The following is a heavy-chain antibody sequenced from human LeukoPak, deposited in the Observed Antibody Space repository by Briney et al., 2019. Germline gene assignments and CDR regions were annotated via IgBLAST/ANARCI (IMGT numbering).Heavy chain of an antibody. CDR2: INWTGVRT. CDR1: GFAFTDYG. CDR3: ARGSSHYYYFFGMDV. J-gene: IGHJ6*02. V-gene: IGHV3-20*04. Sequence: GGSLRLSCEASGFAFTDYGMSWVRQATGKGLDWVSGINWTGVRTEYGGAVKGRVTISRDNANNSLFLEMNSLGAEDTGLYYCARGSSHYYYFFGMDVWGQGTTVTVSS. D-gene: IGHD3/OR15-3a*01.